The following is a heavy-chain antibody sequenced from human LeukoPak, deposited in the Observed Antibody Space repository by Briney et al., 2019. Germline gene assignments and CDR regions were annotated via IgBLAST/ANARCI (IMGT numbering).Heavy chain of an antibody. V-gene: IGHV4-61*01. Sequence: PSETLSLTCTVSGGSVSSGSYYWSWIRQPPGKGLEWIGYIYYSGSTNYNPSLKSRVTISVDTSKNQFSLKLSSVTAADTAVYYCARASPGDFWSGYLGYYYYYYYGMDVWGQGTTVTVSS. J-gene: IGHJ6*02. D-gene: IGHD3-3*01. CDR3: ARASPGDFWSGYLGYYYYYYYGMDV. CDR2: IYYSGST. CDR1: GGSVSSGSYY.